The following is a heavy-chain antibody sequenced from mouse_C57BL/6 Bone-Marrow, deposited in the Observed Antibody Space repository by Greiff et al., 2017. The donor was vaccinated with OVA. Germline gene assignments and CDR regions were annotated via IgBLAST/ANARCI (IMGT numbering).Heavy chain of an antibody. CDR2: ISSGGDYI. V-gene: IGHV5-9-1*02. CDR1: GFTFSSYA. Sequence: EVQRVESGEGLVKPGGSLKLSCAASGFTFSSYAMSWVRQTPEKRLEWVAYISSGGDYIYYADTVKGRFTISRDNARNTLYLQMSSLKSEDTAMYYCTRGTLYYSNGAWFAYWGQGTLVTVSA. D-gene: IGHD2-5*01. J-gene: IGHJ3*01. CDR3: TRGTLYYSNGAWFAY.